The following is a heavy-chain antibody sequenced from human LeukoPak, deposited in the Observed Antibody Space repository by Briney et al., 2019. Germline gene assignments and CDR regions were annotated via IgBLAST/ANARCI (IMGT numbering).Heavy chain of an antibody. J-gene: IGHJ6*03. D-gene: IGHD2-2*01. V-gene: IGHV4-61*02. CDR1: GGSISSGSYY. Sequence: SQTLSLTCTVSGGSISSGSYYWSWIRQPAGKGLEWIGRIYTSGSTNYNPSLKSRVTISVDTSKNQFSLELSSVTAADTAVYYCASGGVVPATYYYYYYMDVWGKGTPVTVSS. CDR3: ASGGVVPATYYYYYYMDV. CDR2: IYTSGST.